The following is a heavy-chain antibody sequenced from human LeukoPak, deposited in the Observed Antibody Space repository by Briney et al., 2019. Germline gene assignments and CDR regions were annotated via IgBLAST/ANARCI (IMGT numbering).Heavy chain of an antibody. D-gene: IGHD4-23*01. CDR3: AREGRWGMKYYFDS. Sequence: SETLSLTCNVSGGSLTTHYWSWVRQSPDKGLEWIGQVYRTGSTHYNPSLRSRFTISVDTSKNEVLLALTSVTAADTAVYYCAREGRWGMKYYFDSWGPGTRVIVSS. J-gene: IGHJ4*02. V-gene: IGHV4-59*11. CDR2: VYRTGST. CDR1: GGSLTTHY.